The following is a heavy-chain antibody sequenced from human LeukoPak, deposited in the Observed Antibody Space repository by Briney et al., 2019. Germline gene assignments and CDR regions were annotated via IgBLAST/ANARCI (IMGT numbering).Heavy chain of an antibody. V-gene: IGHV3-9*01. CDR2: ISWNSGSI. Sequence: GGSLRLSCASPGFIFNNYAIHLVRQPPGKGLEWVSGISWNSGSIGYADSVKGRFTISRDNAKNSLYLQMNSLRAEDTALYYCAKGGSYYYDKATFDYWGQGTLVTVSS. D-gene: IGHD3-22*01. CDR3: AKGGSYYYDKATFDY. CDR1: GFIFNNYA. J-gene: IGHJ4*02.